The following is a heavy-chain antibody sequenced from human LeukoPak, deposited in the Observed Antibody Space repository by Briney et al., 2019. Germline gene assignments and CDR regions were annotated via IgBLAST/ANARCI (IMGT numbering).Heavy chain of an antibody. Sequence: PSETLSLTCAVYGGSFSGYYWSWLRQPPGKGLEWIGEINHSGSTNYNPSLKSRVTISVDTSKNQFSLKLSSVTAADTAVYYCAKQKTEYDILTGNFRPETYYYYGMDVWGQGTTVTVSS. D-gene: IGHD3-9*01. CDR1: GGSFSGYY. J-gene: IGHJ6*02. CDR3: AKQKTEYDILTGNFRPETYYYYGMDV. CDR2: INHSGST. V-gene: IGHV4-34*01.